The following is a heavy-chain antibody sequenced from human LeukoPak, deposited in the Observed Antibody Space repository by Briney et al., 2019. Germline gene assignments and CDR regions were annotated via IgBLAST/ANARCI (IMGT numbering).Heavy chain of an antibody. CDR3: AGTRRYCSGGSCYNWFDP. Sequence: SETLSLTCTVSGASISSDIFYWSWIRQPAGHGLEWIGRIYASGSTTYNSSLKSRIAISVDTSKNQFSLNLSSVAAADTAVYYCAGTRRYCSGGSCYNWFDPWGQGTLVTVSS. J-gene: IGHJ5*02. CDR2: IYASGST. D-gene: IGHD2-15*01. CDR1: GASISSDIFY. V-gene: IGHV4-61*02.